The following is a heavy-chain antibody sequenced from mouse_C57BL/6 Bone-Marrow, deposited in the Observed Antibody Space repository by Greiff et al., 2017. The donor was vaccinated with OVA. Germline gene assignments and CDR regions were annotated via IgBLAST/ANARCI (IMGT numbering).Heavy chain of an antibody. D-gene: IGHD1-1*01. Sequence: VQLQQPGAELVKPGASVKLSCKASGYTFTSYWMHWVKQRPGQGLEWIGMIHPNSGSTNYNEKFKSKATLTVDKSSSTAYMQLSSLTSEDSAVYYCARSDYYGSSYVRYFDVWGTGTTVTGSS. CDR3: ARSDYYGSSYVRYFDV. CDR1: GYTFTSYW. V-gene: IGHV1-64*01. CDR2: IHPNSGST. J-gene: IGHJ1*03.